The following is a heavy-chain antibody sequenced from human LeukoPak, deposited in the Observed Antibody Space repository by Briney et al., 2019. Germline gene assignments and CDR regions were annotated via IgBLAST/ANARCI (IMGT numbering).Heavy chain of an antibody. D-gene: IGHD6-19*01. J-gene: IGHJ4*02. V-gene: IGHV3-72*01. CDR3: TRLGYSSGWYYFDY. CDR1: GFTFSDHY. CDR2: SRNKANSYTT. Sequence: PGGSLRLSCAASGFTFSDHYMDWVRQAPGKGLEWVGRSRNKANSYTTEYAASVKGRFTISRDDSKNSLYLQMNSLKTEDTAVYYCTRLGYSSGWYYFDYWGQGTLVTVSS.